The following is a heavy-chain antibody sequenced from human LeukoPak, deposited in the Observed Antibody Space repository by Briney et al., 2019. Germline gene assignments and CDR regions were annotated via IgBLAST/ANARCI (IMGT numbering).Heavy chain of an antibody. CDR1: GFTFSSYG. D-gene: IGHD6-19*01. Sequence: GGSLRLSCAASGFTFSSYGMHWVRQAPGKGLDWVAVIWYDGSNKYYADSVKGRFTISRDNSKNTLYLQMNSLRAEDTAVYYCARDPRQWLAYYFDYWGQGTLVTVSS. CDR3: ARDPRQWLAYYFDY. CDR2: IWYDGSNK. V-gene: IGHV3-33*01. J-gene: IGHJ4*02.